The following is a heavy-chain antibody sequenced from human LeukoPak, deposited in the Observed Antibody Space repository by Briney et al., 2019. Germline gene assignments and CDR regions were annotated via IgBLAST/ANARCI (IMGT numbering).Heavy chain of an antibody. V-gene: IGHV1-24*01. D-gene: IGHD2-15*01. CDR1: GYTLTELS. CDR2: FDPEAGET. Sequence: ASVKVSCKVSGYTLTELSMHWVRQAPGKGLEWMGGFDPEAGETIYAQKFQGRVTMTEDTSTDTAYMELSSLRSEDTAVYYCATGVLLDYGMDVWGQGTTVTVSS. CDR3: ATGVLLDYGMDV. J-gene: IGHJ6*02.